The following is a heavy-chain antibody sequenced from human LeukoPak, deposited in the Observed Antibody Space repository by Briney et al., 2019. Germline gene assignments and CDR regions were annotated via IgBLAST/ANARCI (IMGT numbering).Heavy chain of an antibody. J-gene: IGHJ4*02. V-gene: IGHV1-8*01. CDR2: MNPNSGNT. D-gene: IGHD3-3*01. CDR3: ARDPKAYDFWSGYYNPHYFDY. Sequence: ASVKVSCKASGYTFTSYDINWVRQATGQGLEWMGWMNPNSGNTGYAQKFQGRVTMTRNTSISTAYMELSSLRSEDTAVYYCARDPKAYDFWSGYYNPHYFDYWGQGTLVTVSS. CDR1: GYTFTSYD.